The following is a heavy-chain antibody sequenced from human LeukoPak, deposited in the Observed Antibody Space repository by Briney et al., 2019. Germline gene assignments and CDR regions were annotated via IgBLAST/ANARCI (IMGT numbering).Heavy chain of an antibody. J-gene: IGHJ4*02. CDR3: ARDLRRYCSSTSCVSPY. V-gene: IGHV1-18*01. Sequence: ASVKVSCKASGYTFTSYGISWVRQAPGQGLEWMGWISAYNGNTNYAQKLQGRVTMTTDTSTSTAYMELRSLRSDDTAVYYSARDLRRYCSSTSCVSPYWGQGTLVTVSS. D-gene: IGHD2-2*01. CDR2: ISAYNGNT. CDR1: GYTFTSYG.